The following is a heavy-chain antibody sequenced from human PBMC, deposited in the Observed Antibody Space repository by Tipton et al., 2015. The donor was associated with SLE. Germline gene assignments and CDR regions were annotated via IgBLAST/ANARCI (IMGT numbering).Heavy chain of an antibody. CDR1: GFTFSSYS. V-gene: IGHV3-21*01. CDR2: ISSSSYI. D-gene: IGHD1-26*01. CDR3: ARGGYSGSYWDAFDI. Sequence: QLVQSGGGLVKPGGSLRLSCAASGFTFSSYSMNWVRQAPGKGLEWVSSISSSSYIYYADSVKGRFTISRDNAKNSLYLQMNSLRAEDTAVYYCARGGYSGSYWDAFDIWGQGTMVTVSS. J-gene: IGHJ3*02.